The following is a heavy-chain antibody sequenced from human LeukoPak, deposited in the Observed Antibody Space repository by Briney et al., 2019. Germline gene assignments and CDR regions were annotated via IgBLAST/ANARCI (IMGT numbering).Heavy chain of an antibody. D-gene: IGHD5-12*01. CDR3: ATSGGYSGYVKGDY. Sequence: ASVKVSCTASGYTFTSYAMHWVRQAPGQRLEWMGWINAGNGNTKYSQKFQGRVTITRDTSASTAYMELSSLRSEDTAVYYCATSGGYSGYVKGDYWGQGTLVTVSS. CDR2: INAGNGNT. CDR1: GYTFTSYA. J-gene: IGHJ4*02. V-gene: IGHV1-3*01.